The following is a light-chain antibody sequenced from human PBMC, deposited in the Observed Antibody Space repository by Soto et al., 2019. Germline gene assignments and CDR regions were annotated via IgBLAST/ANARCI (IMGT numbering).Light chain of an antibody. J-gene: IGKJ4*01. CDR2: AAS. CDR3: QQYYSTPRT. CDR1: QSISSY. Sequence: IRMTQSPSSLSASTGDRVTINCRASQSISSYLNWYQQKPGKAPKLLIYAASSLQSGVPSRFSGSGSGTDFTLTISSLQPEDFATYYCQQYYSTPRTFGRGTKVDIK. V-gene: IGKV1-39*01.